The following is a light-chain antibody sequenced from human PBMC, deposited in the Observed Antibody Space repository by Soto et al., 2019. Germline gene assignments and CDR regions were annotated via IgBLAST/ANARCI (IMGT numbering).Light chain of an antibody. Sequence: EIVMTQSPATLSVSPGERATLSCRASQSVSSNLAWYQQKPGQAPRLLIYGASTRATGIPARFSGSGSGTEFTLTISSLQSEDFAVYYGQQYNNWPPKQYTFGQGTKLEIK. CDR2: GAS. CDR3: QQYNNWPPKQYT. J-gene: IGKJ2*01. CDR1: QSVSSN. V-gene: IGKV3-15*01.